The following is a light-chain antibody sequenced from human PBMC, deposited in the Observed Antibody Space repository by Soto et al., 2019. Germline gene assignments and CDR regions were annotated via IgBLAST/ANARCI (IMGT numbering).Light chain of an antibody. J-gene: IGKJ1*01. CDR1: QSVRSSH. CDR2: GAS. Sequence: GTLSLSPGERATLSCRASQSVRSSHLAWYQQKPGQAPRLLIYGASSRATGIPDRFSGSGSATDLTLTISRLEPEEFEVYSCQQYSSSPAKLGQGTKVDIK. V-gene: IGKV3-20*01. CDR3: QQYSSSPAK.